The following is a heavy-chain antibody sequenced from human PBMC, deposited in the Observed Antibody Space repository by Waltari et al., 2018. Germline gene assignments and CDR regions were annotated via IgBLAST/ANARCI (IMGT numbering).Heavy chain of an antibody. CDR3: AKDLPRRGDAFDI. CDR2: IYSGGST. J-gene: IGHJ3*02. Sequence: EVQLLESGGGLVQPGGSLRLSCAASGFTFSSYAMSWVRQAPGKVLEWVSVIYSGGSTYYADSVKGRFTISRDNFKNTLYLQMNSLRAEDTAVYYCAKDLPRRGDAFDIWGQGTMVTVSS. V-gene: IGHV3-23*03. CDR1: GFTFSSYA.